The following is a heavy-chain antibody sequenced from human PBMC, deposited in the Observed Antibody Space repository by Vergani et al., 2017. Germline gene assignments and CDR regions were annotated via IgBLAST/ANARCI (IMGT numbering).Heavy chain of an antibody. J-gene: IGHJ4*02. CDR1: GYTFTSYG. D-gene: IGHD3-10*01. CDR3: ARAVSVRGIVVIKMGDY. V-gene: IGHV1-18*01. Sequence: QVQLVQSGAEVKKPGASVKVSCKASGYTFTSYGISWVRQAPGQGLEWMGWISAYNGNKNYAQQLQGRVTMTTDTSTSTAYMGLRSLRSEDTAVYYCARAVSVRGIVVIKMGDYWGQGTLVTVSS. CDR2: ISAYNGNK.